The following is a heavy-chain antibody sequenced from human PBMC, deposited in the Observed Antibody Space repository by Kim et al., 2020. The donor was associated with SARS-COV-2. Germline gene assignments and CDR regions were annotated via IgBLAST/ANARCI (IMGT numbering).Heavy chain of an antibody. CDR1: GGSISSYY. V-gene: IGHV4-4*07. Sequence: SETLSLTCTVSGGSISSYYWSWIRQPAGKGLEWIGRIYTSGSTNYNPSLKSRVTMSVDTSKNQFSLKLSSVTAADTAVYYCARAGAVGSSLPFDYWGQEPWSPSPQ. CDR2: IYTSGST. D-gene: IGHD6-13*01. CDR3: ARAGAVGSSLPFDY. J-gene: IGHJ4*01.